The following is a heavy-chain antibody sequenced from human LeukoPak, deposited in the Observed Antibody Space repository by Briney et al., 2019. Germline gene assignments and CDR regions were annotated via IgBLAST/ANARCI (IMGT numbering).Heavy chain of an antibody. D-gene: IGHD4-17*01. Sequence: TSSETLSLTCTVSGVSISSYYWSWIRQPPGKGLEWIGYIYYSGSTNYNPSLKSRVTISVDTSKNQFSLKLSSVTAADTAVYYCARYHGDYGDRYFELWGRGDLVTVSS. V-gene: IGHV4-59*01. CDR3: ARYHGDYGDRYFEL. CDR2: IYYSGST. CDR1: GVSISSYY. J-gene: IGHJ2*01.